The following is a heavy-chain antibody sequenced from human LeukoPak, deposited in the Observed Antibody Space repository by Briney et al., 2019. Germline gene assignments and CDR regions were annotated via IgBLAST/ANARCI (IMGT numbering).Heavy chain of an antibody. V-gene: IGHV4-59*11. CDR3: ARGGYYDPLDY. Sequence: PSETLSLTCTVSGGSISSHYWSWIRQPPGKGLEWIGYFYYSGSTNYNPSLKSRVTISVDTSKNQISLKVISVTAADTAVHYCARGGYYDPLDYWGQGTLVTVSS. D-gene: IGHD3-3*01. CDR1: GGSISSHY. J-gene: IGHJ4*02. CDR2: FYYSGST.